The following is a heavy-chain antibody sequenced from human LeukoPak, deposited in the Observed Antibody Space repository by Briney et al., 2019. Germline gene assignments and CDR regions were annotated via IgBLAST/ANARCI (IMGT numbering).Heavy chain of an antibody. J-gene: IGHJ4*02. D-gene: IGHD3-9*01. V-gene: IGHV3-64D*06. Sequence: GSLLLSCSTSGFTFSNHFMHWVRRAPGKGLEYVSSIGPNGASTLYADSVKGRFTISRDNSKNALYLQLTSLRLEDTALYYCVKDLTGTWSFDYWGQGTLVTVSS. CDR1: GFTFSNHF. CDR3: VKDLTGTWSFDY. CDR2: IGPNGAST.